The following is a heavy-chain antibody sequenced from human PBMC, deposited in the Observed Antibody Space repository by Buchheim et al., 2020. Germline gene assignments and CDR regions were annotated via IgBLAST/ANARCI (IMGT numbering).Heavy chain of an antibody. CDR3: ARGVVVIKDYYYYMDV. J-gene: IGHJ6*03. D-gene: IGHD3-22*01. CDR1: GFTFSSYE. Sequence: EVQLVESGGGLVQPGGSLRLSCAASGFTFSSYEMNWVRQAPGKGLEWVSYISSSGSTIYYADSVKGRFTISRDNAKNSLYLQINSLRADDTAVYYCARGVVVIKDYYYYMDVWGKGTT. V-gene: IGHV3-48*03. CDR2: ISSSGSTI.